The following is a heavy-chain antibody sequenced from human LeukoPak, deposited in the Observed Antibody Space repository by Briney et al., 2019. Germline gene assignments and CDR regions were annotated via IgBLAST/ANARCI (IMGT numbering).Heavy chain of an antibody. V-gene: IGHV4-59*01. Sequence: SEALSLTCTVSGGSISSYYWSWIRQPPGKGLEWIGYIYYSGSTNYNPSLKSRVTISVDTSKNQFSLKLSSVTAADTAVYYCAKEGRGYYTPDYWGQGTLVIVSS. CDR3: AKEGRGYYTPDY. CDR1: GGSISSYY. D-gene: IGHD3-3*01. J-gene: IGHJ4*02. CDR2: IYYSGST.